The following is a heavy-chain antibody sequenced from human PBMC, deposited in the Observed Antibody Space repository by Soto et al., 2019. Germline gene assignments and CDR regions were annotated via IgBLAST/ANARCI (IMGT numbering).Heavy chain of an antibody. CDR2: IYYSGTT. CDR3: ARDPFLCSGGSCYSNWFDP. V-gene: IGHV4-61*01. D-gene: IGHD2-15*01. J-gene: IGHJ5*02. Sequence: SETLSLSCTFSGGSVRSANYYWIWILQPPGKGLEWIGYIYYSGTTNYNPSLKSRVTISVDTSKNQFSLELSSVTAADTAVYYCARDPFLCSGGSCYSNWFDPWGQGTLVTVSS. CDR1: GGSVRSANYY.